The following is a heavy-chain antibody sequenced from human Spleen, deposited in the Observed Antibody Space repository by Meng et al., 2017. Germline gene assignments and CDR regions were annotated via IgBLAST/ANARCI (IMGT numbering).Heavy chain of an antibody. D-gene: IGHD2-21*01. CDR3: ARFVSYGSRDSGNYFDS. V-gene: IGHV3-48*04. CDR1: GFTFSSYW. J-gene: IGHJ4*02. Sequence: GESLKISCAASGFTFSSYWMSWVRQAPGKGLEWVSSISSSGSTKYYADSVKGRFTITRDNAKNSLYLLMHSLRAEDTAVYYCARFVSYGSRDSGNYFDSWGQGTLVTVSS. CDR2: ISSSGSTK.